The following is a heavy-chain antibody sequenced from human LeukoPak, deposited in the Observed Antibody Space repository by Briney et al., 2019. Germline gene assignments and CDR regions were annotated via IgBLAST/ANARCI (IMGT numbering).Heavy chain of an antibody. CDR2: IYYSGST. CDR3: ARDVTYYHAFDI. CDR1: GGSISSGGYY. D-gene: IGHD3-10*01. V-gene: IGHV4-31*03. J-gene: IGHJ3*02. Sequence: SETLSLTCTVSGGSISSGGYYWSWIRQHPGKGLEWIGYIYYSGSTYYNPSLKSRVTISVDTSKNQFSLKLSSVTAADTAVYYCARDVTYYHAFDIWGQGTMVTVSS.